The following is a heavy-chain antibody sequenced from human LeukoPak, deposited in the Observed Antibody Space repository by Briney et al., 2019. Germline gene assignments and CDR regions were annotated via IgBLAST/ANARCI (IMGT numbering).Heavy chain of an antibody. CDR1: GFTFSSYG. CDR2: IWYDGSNK. Sequence: PGGSLRLSCAASGFTFSSYGMHWVRQAPGKGLEWVAVIWYDGSNKYYADSVKGRFTISRDNSKNTLYLQMNSLRDEDTAVYYCAREGVGMITFGGVIVQFSPYFDYWGQGTLVTVSS. V-gene: IGHV3-33*01. CDR3: AREGVGMITFGGVIVQFSPYFDY. D-gene: IGHD3-16*02. J-gene: IGHJ4*02.